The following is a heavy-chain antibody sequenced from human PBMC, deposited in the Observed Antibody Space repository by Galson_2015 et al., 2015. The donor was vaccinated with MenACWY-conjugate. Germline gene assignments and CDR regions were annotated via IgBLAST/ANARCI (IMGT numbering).Heavy chain of an antibody. V-gene: IGHV4-4*02. D-gene: IGHD3-22*01. CDR1: GGSISSNNW. CDR3: ARDRVIYDSSGYSQTYGMDV. Sequence: ETLSLTCAVSGGSISSNNWWTWVRQPPGEGLEWLGEIYHSGSTNYSPSLKSRVTMSVDNSKNQFSLKLSSVTAADTAVYYCARDRVIYDSSGYSQTYGMDVWGQGTLVTVSS. J-gene: IGHJ6*02. CDR2: IYHSGST.